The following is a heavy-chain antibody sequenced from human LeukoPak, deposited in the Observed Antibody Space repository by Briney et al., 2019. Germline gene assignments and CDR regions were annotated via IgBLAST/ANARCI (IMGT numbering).Heavy chain of an antibody. CDR2: FDPEDGEK. J-gene: IGHJ4*02. V-gene: IGHV1-24*01. D-gene: IGHD2-21*02. Sequence: GASVKVSCKVSGYILTELSVHWVRQAPGKGLEWMGGFDPEDGEKIYAQKFQGRVIMTEDTSTDTAYMELSSLRSEDTAVYYCATGHYCGGDCYFSFDYWGQGTLVTVSS. CDR1: GYILTELS. CDR3: ATGHYCGGDCYFSFDY.